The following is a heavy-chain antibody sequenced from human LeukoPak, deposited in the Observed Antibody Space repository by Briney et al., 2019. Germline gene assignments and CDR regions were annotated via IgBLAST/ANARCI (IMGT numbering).Heavy chain of an antibody. CDR3: AREGDFWKRNYYSDY. Sequence: SETLSLTCTVSGGSISSYYWSRIRQPPGKGLEWIGYIYYSGSTNYNPSLKSRVTISVDTSKNQFSLKLSSVTAADTAVYYCAREGDFWKRNYYSDYWGQGTLVTVSS. CDR2: IYYSGST. J-gene: IGHJ4*02. CDR1: GGSISSYY. V-gene: IGHV4-59*01. D-gene: IGHD3-3*01.